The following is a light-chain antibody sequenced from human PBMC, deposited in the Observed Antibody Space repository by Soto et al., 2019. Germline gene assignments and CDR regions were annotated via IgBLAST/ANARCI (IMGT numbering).Light chain of an antibody. V-gene: IGKV3-15*01. CDR3: QQYNEGPRIT. CDR1: QSVSTK. Sequence: IGMTVSPFTXSVQRWQRAPFTCRARQSVSTKLAWYQNKPGQAKXLXXXGAKTRDNDVQDRFSSTGSGKELTLTIRSRDYEDFGAYYCQQYNEGPRITFCQGTRLEI. J-gene: IGKJ5*01. CDR2: GAK.